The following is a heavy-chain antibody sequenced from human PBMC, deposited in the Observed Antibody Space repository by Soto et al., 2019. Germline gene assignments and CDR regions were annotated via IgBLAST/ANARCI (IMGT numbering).Heavy chain of an antibody. J-gene: IGHJ5*02. D-gene: IGHD1-26*01. CDR2: ISAYNYNT. CDR3: ARVVGALGHWFDP. Sequence: QVQLGQSGAEVKKPGASVKVSCKASGYTFTSYGLSWVRQAPGQGLEWMGRISAYNYNTNYAQKLQGRVTMTTDTSTSTPYMELRSLRSDDTAGYYCARVVGALGHWFDPWGQGTLVTVSS. V-gene: IGHV1-18*01. CDR1: GYTFTSYG.